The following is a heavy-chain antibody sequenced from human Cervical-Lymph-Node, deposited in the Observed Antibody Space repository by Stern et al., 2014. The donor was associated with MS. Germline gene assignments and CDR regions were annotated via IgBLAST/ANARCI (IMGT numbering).Heavy chain of an antibody. D-gene: IGHD3-16*01. J-gene: IGHJ4*02. CDR3: ARSDRLWGSFDY. CDR2: ISYIGST. CDR1: GASISTVGYY. Sequence: HVQLQESGPGLVKPSQTLSLTCTVSGASISTVGYYWSWIRQHPGKGLEWIAYISYIGSTYYNPSLKSRVSISADTSKNQFSLNLTSVTAADTALYYCARSDRLWGSFDYWGQGTLVAVSS. V-gene: IGHV4-31*03.